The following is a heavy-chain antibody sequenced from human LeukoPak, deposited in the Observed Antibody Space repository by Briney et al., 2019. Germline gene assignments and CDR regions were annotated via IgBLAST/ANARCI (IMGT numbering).Heavy chain of an antibody. CDR1: GGSISSGGYS. V-gene: IGHV4-30-2*01. CDR2: IYHSGST. J-gene: IGHJ4*02. D-gene: IGHD2-2*01. Sequence: SQTLSLTCAVSGGSISSGGYSWSWIRQPPGKGLEWIGYIYHSGSTNYNPSLKSRVTISVDTSKNQFSLKLSSVTAADTAVYYCAILERDIVVVPAAPFDYWGQGTLVTVSS. CDR3: AILERDIVVVPAAPFDY.